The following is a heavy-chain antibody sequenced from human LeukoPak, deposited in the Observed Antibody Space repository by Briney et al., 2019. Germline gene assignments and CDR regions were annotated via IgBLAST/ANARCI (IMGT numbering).Heavy chain of an antibody. D-gene: IGHD3-22*01. CDR2: IYYSGST. J-gene: IGHJ4*02. CDR3: ARHINYYDSSGYLAY. CDR1: GGSISSSSYY. V-gene: IGHV4-39*01. Sequence: PSETLSLTCTVSGGSISSSSYYWGWVRQPPGRGLEWLGSIYYSGSTYYNPSLKSRVTISVDTSKNQFSLKLSSVTAADTAVYYCARHINYYDSSGYLAYWGQGTLVTVSS.